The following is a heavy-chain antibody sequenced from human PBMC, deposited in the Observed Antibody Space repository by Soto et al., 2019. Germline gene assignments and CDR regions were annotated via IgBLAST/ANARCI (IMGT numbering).Heavy chain of an antibody. Sequence: QLQLQESGPGLLKPSETLSRTCTVSGGSITSSSYYWGWIRQPPGKGLEWNGSIYYSGTTYYNPTLKRRVTISVDTSKNQFSLKLSSVTAADTAVYYCARKMDVWGQGTTVTVSS. V-gene: IGHV4-39*01. CDR1: GGSITSSSYY. CDR2: IYYSGTT. CDR3: ARKMDV. J-gene: IGHJ6*02.